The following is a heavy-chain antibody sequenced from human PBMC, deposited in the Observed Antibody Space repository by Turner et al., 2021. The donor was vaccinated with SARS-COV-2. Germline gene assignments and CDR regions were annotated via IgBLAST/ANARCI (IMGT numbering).Heavy chain of an antibody. J-gene: IGHJ2*01. D-gene: IGHD3-22*01. V-gene: IGHV3-48*03. CDR1: GFTFRRYE. Sequence: EVQLVEAGGGWVQPGGPLRPSCAASGFTFRRYEMNWVRQAPGKGLGWVSNISSSGSTIYYADAVKGQFTISRDNAKNSLYLQMDSLRAEDTAVYYCARDQYYDSRGYYCFRASYFDLWGRGTLVTVSS. CDR3: ARDQYYDSRGYYCFRASYFDL. CDR2: ISSSGSTI.